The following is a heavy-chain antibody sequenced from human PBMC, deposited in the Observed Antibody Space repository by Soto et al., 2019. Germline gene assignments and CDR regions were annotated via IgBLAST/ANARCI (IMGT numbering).Heavy chain of an antibody. J-gene: IGHJ2*01. CDR1: GCSSSSGGYY. V-gene: IGHV4-31*03. D-gene: IGHD4-17*01. CDR3: ARVTVTTFWYFDI. Sequence: TLSLNCTVSGCSSSSGGYYWSWIRQHPGKGLEWIGYIYYSGSTYYNPSLKSRVTISVDTSKNQFSLKLSSVTAADTAVYYCARVTVTTFWYFDIRGRDTLVTGS. CDR2: IYYSGST.